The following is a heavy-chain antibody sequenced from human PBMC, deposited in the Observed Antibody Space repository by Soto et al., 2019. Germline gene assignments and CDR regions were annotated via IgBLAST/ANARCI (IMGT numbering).Heavy chain of an antibody. D-gene: IGHD2-2*01. V-gene: IGHV1-2*02. CDR2: INPNSGAT. CDR3: ARDLVPAAISFYGMDV. J-gene: IGHJ6*02. Sequence: ASVKVSCKASGYTFTDYYIHWVRRAPGQGLEWMGWINPNSGATNYAQKFQGRVTMTRDTSISTAYMELSRLRSDDTAVYYCARDLVPAAISFYGMDVWGQGTTVTVSS. CDR1: GYTFTDYY.